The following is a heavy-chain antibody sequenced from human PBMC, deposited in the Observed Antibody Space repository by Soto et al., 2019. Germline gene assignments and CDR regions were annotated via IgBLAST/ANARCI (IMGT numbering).Heavy chain of an antibody. CDR2: ISAYNGNT. CDR3: ARDRIVVVPAATNWFDP. J-gene: IGHJ5*02. Sequence: GASVKVSCKASGYTFTSYGISWVRQAPGQGLEWMGWISAYNGNTNYAQKPQGRVTMTTDTSTSTAYMELRSLRSDDTAVYYCARDRIVVVPAATNWFDPWGQGTLVTVSS. CDR1: GYTFTSYG. D-gene: IGHD2-2*01. V-gene: IGHV1-18*04.